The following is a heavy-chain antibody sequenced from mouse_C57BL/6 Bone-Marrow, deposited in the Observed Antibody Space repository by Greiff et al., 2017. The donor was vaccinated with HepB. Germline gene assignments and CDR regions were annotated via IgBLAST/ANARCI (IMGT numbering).Heavy chain of an antibody. J-gene: IGHJ3*01. CDR2: ISDGGSYT. D-gene: IGHD3-2*02. CDR3: ARGQLRLRTWFAY. Sequence: EVKLMESGGGLVKPGGSLKLSCAASGFTFSSYAMSWVRQTPEKRLEWVATISDGGSYTYYPDNVKGRFTISRDNAKNKLYLQMSHLKSEDTAMYYCARGQLRLRTWFAYWGQGTLVTVSA. CDR1: GFTFSSYA. V-gene: IGHV5-4*03.